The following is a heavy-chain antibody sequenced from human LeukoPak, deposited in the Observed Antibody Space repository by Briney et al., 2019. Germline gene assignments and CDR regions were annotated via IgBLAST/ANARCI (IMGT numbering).Heavy chain of an antibody. CDR2: IYYSGST. CDR3: ARESATVVTYYYYYYMDV. D-gene: IGHD4-23*01. Sequence: SETLSLTCTVSGGSISSYYWSWIRQPPGKGLEWIGYIYYSGSTNYNPSLKSRVTISVDTSKNQFSPKLSSVTAADTAVYYCARESATVVTYYYYYYMDVWGKGTTVTVSS. V-gene: IGHV4-59*01. CDR1: GGSISSYY. J-gene: IGHJ6*03.